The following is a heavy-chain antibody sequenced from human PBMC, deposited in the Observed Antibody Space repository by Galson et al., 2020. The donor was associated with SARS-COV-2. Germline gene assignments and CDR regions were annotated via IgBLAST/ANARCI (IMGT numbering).Heavy chain of an antibody. V-gene: IGHV4-61*02. CDR3: ACTQVGLTSMFDF. Sequence: SETLSLTCTVSGGSISSTRYYWSWIRQPAGKGPEWIGRIYTGGSTNYNPSLKSRVTISRDTSKNQFSLKLSSVTAADPAVYYCACTQVGLTSMFDFWGQGTLVTVSS. CDR2: IYTGGST. D-gene: IGHD1-26*01. J-gene: IGHJ4*02. CDR1: GGSISSTRYY.